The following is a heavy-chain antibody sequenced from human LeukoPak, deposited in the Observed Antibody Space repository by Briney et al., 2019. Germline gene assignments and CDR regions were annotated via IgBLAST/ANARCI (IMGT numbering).Heavy chain of an antibody. CDR2: INPDIGGV. CDR3: ARVATYYYDSSSYRSSYNYMDV. V-gene: IGHV1-2*02. Sequence: GSVRVSSKASGYIFSSYYIHWVRQAPGQGLEWMGWINPDIGGVNYAQSFRDRVTMTRETSISAAYMELTSLRPGDTAVYYCARVATYYYDSSSYRSSYNYMDVWGKG. D-gene: IGHD3-22*01. J-gene: IGHJ6*03. CDR1: GYIFSSYY.